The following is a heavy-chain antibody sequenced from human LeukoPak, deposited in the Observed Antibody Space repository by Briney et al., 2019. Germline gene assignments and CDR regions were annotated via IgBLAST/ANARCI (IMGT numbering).Heavy chain of an antibody. CDR3: AKGTLYRAWKSNPLAY. Sequence: GGSLRLSCAASGFTFSSYAMSWVRQAPGKGLEWVSAISGSGGSTYYADSVKGRFTISRDNSKNTLYLQMNSLRAEDTAVYYCAKGTLYRAWKSNPLAYWGQGTLVPVSS. CDR1: GFTFSSYA. D-gene: IGHD2/OR15-2a*01. V-gene: IGHV3-23*01. J-gene: IGHJ4*02. CDR2: ISGSGGST.